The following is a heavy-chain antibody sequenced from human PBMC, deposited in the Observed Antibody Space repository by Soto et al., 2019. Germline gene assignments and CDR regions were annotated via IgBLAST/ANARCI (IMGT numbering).Heavy chain of an antibody. V-gene: IGHV1-18*01. J-gene: IGHJ4*02. CDR3: ARDTPGIAAAGGLYYFDY. D-gene: IGHD6-13*01. CDR2: ISAYNGNT. CDR1: GYTFTSYG. Sequence: GASVKVSCKASGYTFTSYGISWVRQAPGQGLEWMGWISAYNGNTNYAQKLQGRVTMTTDTSTSTAYMELRSLRSDDTAVYYCARDTPGIAAAGGLYYFDYWGQGTLVTVSS.